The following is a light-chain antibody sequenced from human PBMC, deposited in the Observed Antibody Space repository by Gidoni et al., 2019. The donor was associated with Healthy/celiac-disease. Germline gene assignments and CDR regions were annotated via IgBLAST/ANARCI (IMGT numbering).Light chain of an antibody. J-gene: IGLJ1*01. CDR3: SSYTSSSTYV. Sequence: QSALTQPASVSGSPGQSITISCTATSSDVGGYNYVSWYQQHPGKAPKLMIYDVSNRPSGVSNRFSGSKSGNTASLTISGLQAEDEADYYCSSYTSSSTYVFGTGTKVXV. V-gene: IGLV2-14*01. CDR2: DVS. CDR1: SSDVGGYNY.